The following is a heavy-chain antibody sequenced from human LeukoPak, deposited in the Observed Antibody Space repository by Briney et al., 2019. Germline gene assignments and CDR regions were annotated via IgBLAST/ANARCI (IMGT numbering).Heavy chain of an antibody. CDR2: ISYEGSTI. CDR1: GFSFTDFD. CDR3: AKDLATKYALDY. J-gene: IGHJ4*02. D-gene: IGHD2-8*01. Sequence: GGSLRLSCTASGFSFTDFDMNWIRQAPGRGLEWVAFISYEGSTIYYADSVKGRFTISRDNSKNTLSLHMHSLRAEDTAVYYCAKDLATKYALDYWGQGTLVTVSS. V-gene: IGHV3-30*18.